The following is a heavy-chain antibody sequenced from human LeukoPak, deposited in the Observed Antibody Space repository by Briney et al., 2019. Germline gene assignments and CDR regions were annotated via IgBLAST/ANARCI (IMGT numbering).Heavy chain of an antibody. J-gene: IGHJ4*02. CDR1: GDSISSSSYS. Sequence: PSETLSLTCTVSGDSISSSSYSWGWIRQPPGKGLEWIGSIYYSGSTYYNPSLKSRVTISVDTSKNQFSLKLSSVTAADTAVYYCARTLWFGEYFYWGQGTLVTVAS. V-gene: IGHV4-39*01. D-gene: IGHD3-10*01. CDR2: IYYSGST. CDR3: ARTLWFGEYFY.